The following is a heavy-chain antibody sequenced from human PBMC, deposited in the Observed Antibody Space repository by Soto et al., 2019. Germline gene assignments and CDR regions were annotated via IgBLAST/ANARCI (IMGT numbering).Heavy chain of an antibody. Sequence: SVKVSCKASGGTFSSYAISWVRQAPGQGLEWMGGIIPIFGTANYAQKFQGRVTITADGSASTAYMELSSLRSEDTAVYYCAREKVTYYYDSSGAPDAFDIWGQGTMVTVSS. D-gene: IGHD3-22*01. CDR3: AREKVTYYYDSSGAPDAFDI. V-gene: IGHV1-69*13. J-gene: IGHJ3*02. CDR1: GGTFSSYA. CDR2: IIPIFGTA.